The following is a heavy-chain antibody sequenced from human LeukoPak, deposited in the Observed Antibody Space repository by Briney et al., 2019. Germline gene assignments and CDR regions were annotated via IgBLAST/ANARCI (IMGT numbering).Heavy chain of an antibody. V-gene: IGHV1-69*04. Sequence: GASVKVSCKAAGGTFSSYAISWVRQAPGQGLEWMGRIIPILGIANYAQKFQGRVTITADKSTSTAYMELSSLRSEDTAVYYCAKAAGDIVLMVYAMGLYYYYYMDVWGKGTTVTVSS. D-gene: IGHD2-8*01. CDR1: GGTFSSYA. CDR2: IIPILGIA. J-gene: IGHJ6*03. CDR3: AKAAGDIVLMVYAMGLYYYYYMDV.